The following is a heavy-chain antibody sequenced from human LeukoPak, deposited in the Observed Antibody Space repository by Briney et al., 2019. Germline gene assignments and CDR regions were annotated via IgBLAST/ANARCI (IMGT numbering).Heavy chain of an antibody. V-gene: IGHV1-18*01. CDR2: ISAYNGNT. D-gene: IGHD3-10*01. J-gene: IGHJ6*03. CDR1: GYTFTSYG. CDR3: ARDRGIDYYGSGSYYRHYYYYMDV. Sequence: GASVKVSCKASGYTFTSYGISWVRQAPGQGLEWMGWISAYNGNTNYAQKFQGRVTMTRDTSISTAYMELSRLRSDDTAVYYCARDRGIDYYGSGSYYRHYYYYMDVWGKGTTVTVSS.